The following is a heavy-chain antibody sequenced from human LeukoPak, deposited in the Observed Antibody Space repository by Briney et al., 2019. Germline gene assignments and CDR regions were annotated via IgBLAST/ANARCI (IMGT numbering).Heavy chain of an antibody. Sequence: SETLSLNCVVSGDSLSSNYWSWVRQPAGKGLEWIGRIYTCGETNYNPSLKSRVTLSVDRSRNQISLKLRSVTAADTAVYYCARGRPDIVPVEFARSGWYFDFWGQGIQVAVSS. CDR2: IYTCGET. CDR3: ARGRPDIVPVEFARSGWYFDF. D-gene: IGHD2-15*01. V-gene: IGHV4-4*07. CDR1: GDSLSSNY. J-gene: IGHJ4*02.